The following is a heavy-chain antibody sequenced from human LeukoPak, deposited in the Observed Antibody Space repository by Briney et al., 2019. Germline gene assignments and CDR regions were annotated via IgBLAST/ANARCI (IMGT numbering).Heavy chain of an antibody. J-gene: IGHJ3*02. D-gene: IGHD3-22*01. CDR3: ARVVRYDSSGQNAFDI. CDR2: IKQDGSEK. V-gene: IGHV3-7*01. CDR1: GFTFSSYW. Sequence: GGSLRLSCAASGFTFSSYWMSWARQAPGKGLEWVANIKQDGSEKYYVDSVKGRFTISRDNAKNSLYLQMNSLRAEDTAMYYCARVVRYDSSGQNAFDIWGQGTMVTVSS.